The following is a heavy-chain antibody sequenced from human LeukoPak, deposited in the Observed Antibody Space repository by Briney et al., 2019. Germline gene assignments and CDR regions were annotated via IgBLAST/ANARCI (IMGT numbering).Heavy chain of an antibody. J-gene: IGHJ4*02. CDR3: ARSLVAWLDY. Sequence: PSETLSLTCTVSGGSISSSSYYWGWIRQPPGKGLEWIGSIFYSGSTYYNPSLKSRVTISVDTSKNQFSLKLSSVTAADTAVYYCARSLVAWLDYWGQGTLVTVSS. CDR2: IFYSGST. CDR1: GGSISSSSYY. D-gene: IGHD3-16*02. V-gene: IGHV4-39*01.